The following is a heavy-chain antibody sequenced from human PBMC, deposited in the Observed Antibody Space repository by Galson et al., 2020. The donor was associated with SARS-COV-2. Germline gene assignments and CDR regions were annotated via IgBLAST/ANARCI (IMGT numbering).Heavy chain of an antibody. CDR1: GYAFTGHY. Sequence: ASVKVSCKASGYAFTGHYIHWVRQAPGQGLEWMGWINPNGPITLYAQKFQGRVTMTRDTSISTAYMELSSLRSDDTAVYYCARGVGLAGTYYYYGLDFWGQGTTLTVSS. J-gene: IGHJ6*02. V-gene: IGHV1-2*02. CDR3: ARGVGLAGTYYYYGLDF. D-gene: IGHD6-19*01. CDR2: INPNGPIT.